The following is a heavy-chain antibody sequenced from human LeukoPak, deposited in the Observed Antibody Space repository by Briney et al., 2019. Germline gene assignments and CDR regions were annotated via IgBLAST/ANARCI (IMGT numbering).Heavy chain of an antibody. D-gene: IGHD2-15*01. CDR1: GGSISSGGYS. CDR2: IYHSGST. J-gene: IGHJ3*02. V-gene: IGHV4-30-2*01. Sequence: SQTLSLTCAVSGGSISSGGYSWSWIRQPPGKGLEWIGYIYHSGSTCYNPSLKSRVTISVDRSKNQFSLKLSSVTAADTAVYYCARDQGYCSGGSCSTDAFDIWGQGTMVTVSS. CDR3: ARDQGYCSGGSCSTDAFDI.